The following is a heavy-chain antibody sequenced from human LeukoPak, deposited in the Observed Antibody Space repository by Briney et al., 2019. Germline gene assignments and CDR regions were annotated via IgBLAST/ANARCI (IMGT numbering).Heavy chain of an antibody. J-gene: IGHJ5*02. Sequence: PSETLSLTCAVYGGSFSGYYWSWIRQPPGKGLEWIGEINHSGSTNYNPSLKSRVTISVDTSKNQFSLKLSSVTAADTAVYYCARGIPYYGSGKQNWFDPWGQGTLVTVSS. V-gene: IGHV4-34*01. CDR2: INHSGST. D-gene: IGHD3-10*01. CDR3: ARGIPYYGSGKQNWFDP. CDR1: GGSFSGYY.